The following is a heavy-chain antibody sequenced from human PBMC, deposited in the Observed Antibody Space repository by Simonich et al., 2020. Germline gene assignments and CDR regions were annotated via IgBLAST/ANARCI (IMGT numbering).Heavy chain of an antibody. CDR3: ARDSSYYAFDI. CDR2: LSSSSSTI. V-gene: IGHV3-48*01. CDR1: GFTFSSYS. D-gene: IGHD5-12*01. J-gene: IGHJ3*02. Sequence: EVQLVESGGGLVQPGGSLRLSCAASGFTFSSYSMNWVRQAPGKGLEWVSYLSSSSSTIYYAYSVKCRFTISRDNAKHSLYLQMNSLRAEDTAVYYCARDSSYYAFDIWGQGTMVTVSS.